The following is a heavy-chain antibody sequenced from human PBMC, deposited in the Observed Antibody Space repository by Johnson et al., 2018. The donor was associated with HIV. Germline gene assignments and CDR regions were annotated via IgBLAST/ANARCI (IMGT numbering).Heavy chain of an antibody. CDR2: ISYDGSNK. Sequence: QVQLVESGGGVVQPGRSLRLSCAASGFTFSSYAMHWVRQAPGKGLEWVAVISYDGSNKYYADSVKGRFTISRDNSKNTLYLQMNSLRAEDTAVYYCARGEEEQLGDAFDIWGQGTMVIVSS. J-gene: IGHJ3*02. CDR3: ARGEEEQLGDAFDI. D-gene: IGHD6-6*01. V-gene: IGHV3-30*04. CDR1: GFTFSSYA.